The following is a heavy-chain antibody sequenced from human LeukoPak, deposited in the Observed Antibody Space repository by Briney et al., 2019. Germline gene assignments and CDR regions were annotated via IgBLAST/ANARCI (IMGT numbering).Heavy chain of an antibody. CDR2: IIPIFGTA. D-gene: IGHD3-22*01. CDR1: GGTFSSYA. J-gene: IGHJ3*02. CDR3: ARYYFNNSDYVGEAFDI. Sequence: SVKVSCKASGGTFSSYAISWVRQAPGQGLEWMGGIIPIFGTAKYAQKFQGRVTITADESTSTAYMELSSLRSEDTAVYYCARYYFNNSDYVGEAFDIWGQGTLVTVSS. V-gene: IGHV1-69*13.